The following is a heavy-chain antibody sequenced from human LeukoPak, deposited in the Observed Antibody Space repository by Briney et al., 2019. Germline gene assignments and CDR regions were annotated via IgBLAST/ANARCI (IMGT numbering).Heavy chain of an antibody. V-gene: IGHV3-11*01. CDR3: ARDRDSGYDDDAFDI. CDR1: GFTFSDYY. Sequence: PGGSLRLSCAASGFTFSDYYMSWIRQAPGKGLEWVSYISSSGSTIYYADSVKGRFTISRDNAKNSLYLQMNSLRAEDTAVYYCARDRDSGYDDDAFDIWGQGTMVTVSS. D-gene: IGHD5-12*01. J-gene: IGHJ3*02. CDR2: ISSSGSTI.